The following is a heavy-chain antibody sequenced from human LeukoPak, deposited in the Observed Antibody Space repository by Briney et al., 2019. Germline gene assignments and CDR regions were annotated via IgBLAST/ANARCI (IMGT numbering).Heavy chain of an antibody. J-gene: IGHJ4*02. CDR2: INTNTGNP. CDR1: GYTFTTYA. CDR3: AKEGQYSSSWYLGY. D-gene: IGHD6-13*01. Sequence: ASVKVSCKASGYTFTTYAMNWVRQAPGQGLEWMGWINTNTGNPTYAQGFTGRFVFSLDTSVSAAYLQISSLKAEDTAVYYCAKEGQYSSSWYLGYWGQGTLVTVSS. V-gene: IGHV7-4-1*02.